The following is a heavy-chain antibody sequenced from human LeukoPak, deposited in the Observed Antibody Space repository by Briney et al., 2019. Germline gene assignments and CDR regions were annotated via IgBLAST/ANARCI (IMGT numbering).Heavy chain of an antibody. D-gene: IGHD6-19*01. J-gene: IGHJ6*03. V-gene: IGHV4-4*02. Sequence: SETLSLTCAVSGGSISSSNWWSWVRQPPGKGLEWIGEIYHSGSTNYNPSLKSRVTISVDKSKNQFSLKLSSVTAADTAVYYCAREPYSSGWQGLYYHYYYMDVWGKGTTVTVSS. CDR3: AREPYSSGWQGLYYHYYYMDV. CDR1: GGSISSSNW. CDR2: IYHSGST.